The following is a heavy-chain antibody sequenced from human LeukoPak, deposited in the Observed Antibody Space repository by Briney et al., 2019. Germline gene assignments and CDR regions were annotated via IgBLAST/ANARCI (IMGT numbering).Heavy chain of an antibody. J-gene: IGHJ4*02. Sequence: GGSLRPSCAASGSTLSSYEMNWVRQAPGKGLEWVSYISRSGSTIYYADSVKGRFTISRDNAKNSLYLQMSSLRVEDTAVYYCASGYDLLYWGQGTLVTVSS. CDR2: ISRSGSTI. CDR1: GSTLSSYE. V-gene: IGHV3-48*03. D-gene: IGHD5-12*01. CDR3: ASGYDLLY.